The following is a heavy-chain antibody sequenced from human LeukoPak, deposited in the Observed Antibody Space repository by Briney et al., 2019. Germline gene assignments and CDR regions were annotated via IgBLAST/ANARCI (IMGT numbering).Heavy chain of an antibody. CDR1: GFTFSSYE. Sequence: GSLRLSCAASGFTFSSYEMNWVRQAPGKGLEWVSYISSSGSTIYYADSVKDRFTISRDNAKNSLYLQMNSLRGEDTAVYYCARDPEYSSPSVGLDYWGQGTLVTVSS. J-gene: IGHJ4*02. D-gene: IGHD6-6*01. CDR3: ARDPEYSSPSVGLDY. CDR2: ISSSGSTI. V-gene: IGHV3-48*03.